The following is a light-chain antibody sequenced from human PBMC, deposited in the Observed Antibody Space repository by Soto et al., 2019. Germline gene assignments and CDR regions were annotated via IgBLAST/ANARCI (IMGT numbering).Light chain of an antibody. V-gene: IGLV2-14*01. Sequence: QSVLTQPASVSGSPGQSITISCTGTSSDVGGYNYVSWYQQYPGNAPKLIIYDVNNRPLGVSNRFSGSKSGDTASLSVSGLQAEDEADYYCSSYTSSSTLAFGGGTKLTVL. CDR2: DVN. J-gene: IGLJ2*01. CDR3: SSYTSSSTLA. CDR1: SSDVGGYNY.